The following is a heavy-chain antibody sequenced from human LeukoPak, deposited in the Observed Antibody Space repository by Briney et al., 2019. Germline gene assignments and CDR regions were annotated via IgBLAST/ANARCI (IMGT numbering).Heavy chain of an antibody. V-gene: IGHV4-34*01. CDR3: ARHADSGFGQLAFDY. CDR1: GGSFSGYY. D-gene: IGHD3-10*01. J-gene: IGHJ4*02. CDR2: INHSGST. Sequence: SETLSLTCAVYGGSFSGYYWSWIRQPPGKGLEWIGEINHSGSTNYNPSLKSRVTISVDTSKNQFSLKLSSVTAADTAVYYCARHADSGFGQLAFDYWGQGTLVTVSS.